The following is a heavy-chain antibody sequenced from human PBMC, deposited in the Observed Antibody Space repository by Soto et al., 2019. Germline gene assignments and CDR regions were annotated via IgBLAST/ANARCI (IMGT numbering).Heavy chain of an antibody. Sequence: EVQLLESGGGLVQPGGSLRLSCVASGFTFSTYAMRWVRQATRKGLEWVSIIGSSGGVTVYADSVKGRFTISRDNSKNTLYLQMNSLTAEDTAVYYCAKHFVNGEIDYWGQGTLVTVSS. V-gene: IGHV3-23*01. CDR2: IGSSGGVT. J-gene: IGHJ4*02. CDR1: GFTFSTYA. D-gene: IGHD3-10*01. CDR3: AKHFVNGEIDY.